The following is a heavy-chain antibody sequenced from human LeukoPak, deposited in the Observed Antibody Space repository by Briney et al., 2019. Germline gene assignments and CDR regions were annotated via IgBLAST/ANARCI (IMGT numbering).Heavy chain of an antibody. CDR2: MYNSGST. D-gene: IGHD6-19*01. CDR3: ARGTAVPGPARDAEYFQH. Sequence: SETLSLTCTVSGGSIATYYWNWIRQPPGKGLEWIGSMYNSGSTNYNPSLQSRVTMSVDTSKNQFSLQLNSVTPEDTAVYYCARGTAVPGPARDAEYFQHWGQGTLVTVSS. J-gene: IGHJ1*01. V-gene: IGHV4-59*12. CDR1: GGSIATYY.